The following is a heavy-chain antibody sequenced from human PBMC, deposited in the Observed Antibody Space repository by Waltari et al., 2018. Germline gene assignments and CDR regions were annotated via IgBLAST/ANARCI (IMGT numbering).Heavy chain of an antibody. CDR1: GYTFTDYY. J-gene: IGHJ4*02. V-gene: IGHV1-69-2*01. Sequence: EVQLVQSGAEVKKPGATVKISCKASGYTFTDYYMHWVQQAPGKGLEWMGTVDTEDGETIYARKFQGRVTITADTAKDTAYMGLSSLRSEDTAVYYCATEVLMVYVREVDYWGQGTLVTVSS. D-gene: IGHD2-8*01. CDR3: ATEVLMVYVREVDY. CDR2: VDTEDGET.